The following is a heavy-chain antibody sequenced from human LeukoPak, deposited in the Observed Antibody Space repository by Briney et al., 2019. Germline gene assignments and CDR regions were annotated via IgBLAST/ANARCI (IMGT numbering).Heavy chain of an antibody. Sequence: GRSLRLSCAASGFTFSSYGMHWVRQAPGNGLEWVAVIWYDGSNEYYADSVKGRFTISRDNSKNTLYLQMNSLRAEDTAVYYCARPRDYYDSSGSFGYWGQGTLVTVSS. CDR2: IWYDGSNE. CDR3: ARPRDYYDSSGSFGY. V-gene: IGHV3-33*01. D-gene: IGHD3-22*01. J-gene: IGHJ4*02. CDR1: GFTFSSYG.